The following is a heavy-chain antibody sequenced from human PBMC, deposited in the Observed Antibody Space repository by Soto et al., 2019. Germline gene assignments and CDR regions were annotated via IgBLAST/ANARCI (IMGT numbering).Heavy chain of an antibody. J-gene: IGHJ6*02. CDR3: ARTWEPHSGYMDV. V-gene: IGHV1-2*04. CDR1: GYTFTGYY. CDR2: INPNSGGT. D-gene: IGHD1-26*01. Sequence: ASVKVSCKASGYTFTGYYMHWVRQAPGQGLEWMGWINPNSGGTNYAQKFQGWVTMTRDTSISTAYMELSRLRSDDTAVYYCARTWEPHSGYMDVWGQGTTVTVSS.